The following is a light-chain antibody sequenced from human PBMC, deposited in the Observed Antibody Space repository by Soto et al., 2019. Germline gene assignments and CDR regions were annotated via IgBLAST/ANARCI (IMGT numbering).Light chain of an antibody. J-gene: IGLJ2*01. CDR1: SSNIGAGYD. CDR2: GNS. Sequence: QSVLTQPPSVSGAPGQRVTISCTGSSSNIGAGYDVHWYQQLPGTAPKLLIYGNSNRPSGVPDRFSGSKSGTSASLAITGIQAEDEADYYCQSYGSSLSGLEVFGGGTKLTVL. V-gene: IGLV1-40*01. CDR3: QSYGSSLSGLEV.